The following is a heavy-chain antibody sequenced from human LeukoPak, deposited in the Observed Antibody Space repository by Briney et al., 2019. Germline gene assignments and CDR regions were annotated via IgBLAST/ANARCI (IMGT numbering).Heavy chain of an antibody. V-gene: IGHV4-59*01. CDR3: ARALSGTYGLFQH. Sequence: SETLSLTCTVSGGSISNYYWSWIRQPPGKGLEWIGYIYYSGSTYYNPSLRSRVTISVDTSKNQFSLNLNSVTAADTAVYYCARALSGTYGLFQHWGQGTLVTVSS. CDR2: IYYSGST. J-gene: IGHJ1*01. D-gene: IGHD1-26*01. CDR1: GGSISNYY.